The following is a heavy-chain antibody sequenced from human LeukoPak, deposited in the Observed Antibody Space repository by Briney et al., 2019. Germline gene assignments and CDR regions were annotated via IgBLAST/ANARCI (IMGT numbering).Heavy chain of an antibody. CDR1: GFTFSSYA. J-gene: IGHJ4*02. V-gene: IGHV3-23*01. D-gene: IGHD1-26*01. CDR3: AKGRWEGRYCFDY. Sequence: PGGSLRLSCAASGFTFSSYAMSWVRQAPGKGLEWVSAISGSGGSTYYADSVKGRFTISRDNSKNTLYLQMISLRAEDTAVYYCAKGRWEGRYCFDYWGQGTLVTVSS. CDR2: ISGSGGST.